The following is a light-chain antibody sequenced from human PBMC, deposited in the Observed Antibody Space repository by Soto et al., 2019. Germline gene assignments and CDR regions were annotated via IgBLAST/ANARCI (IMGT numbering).Light chain of an antibody. CDR1: RNDVGFYDF. J-gene: IGLJ1*01. Sequence: QSALTQPPSASGSPGQSVTISCAGTRNDVGFYDFVSWYQHHPGKAPRLIIYEVVKRPSGVPDRFSGSKSGNTASLTVSGLQAADEADYYCKSYAGSNTYVFGRGTKLTVL. CDR2: EVV. CDR3: KSYAGSNTYV. V-gene: IGLV2-8*01.